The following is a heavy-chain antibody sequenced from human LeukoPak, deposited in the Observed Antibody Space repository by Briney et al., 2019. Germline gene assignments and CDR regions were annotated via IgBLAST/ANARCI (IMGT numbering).Heavy chain of an antibody. Sequence: GESLKISCEGSGYSFSNYWIGWVRQMPGKGLEWMGIIYPGDYETRYSPSFQGLVTISVDKSISTAYLQWSSLKASDTTMYYCAIPPGYCGNDCSFDHWGQGTLVTVSS. CDR2: IYPGDYET. CDR3: AIPPGYCGNDCSFDH. D-gene: IGHD2-21*02. V-gene: IGHV5-51*01. J-gene: IGHJ4*02. CDR1: GYSFSNYW.